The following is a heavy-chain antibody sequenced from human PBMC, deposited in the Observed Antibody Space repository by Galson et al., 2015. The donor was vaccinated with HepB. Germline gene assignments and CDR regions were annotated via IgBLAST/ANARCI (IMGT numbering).Heavy chain of an antibody. V-gene: IGHV1-24*01. CDR3: ATGTTPHDAFDI. Sequence: SVKVSCKVSGYTLTELSMHWMRQAPGKGLEWMGGFDPEDGETIYAQKFQGRVTMTEDTSTDTAYMELSSLRSEDTAVYYCATGTTPHDAFDIWGQGTMVTVSS. CDR1: GYTLTELS. CDR2: FDPEDGET. D-gene: IGHD1-7*01. J-gene: IGHJ3*02.